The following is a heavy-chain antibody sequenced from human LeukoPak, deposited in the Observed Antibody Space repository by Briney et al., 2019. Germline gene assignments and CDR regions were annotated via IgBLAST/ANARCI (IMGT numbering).Heavy chain of an antibody. Sequence: GGSLRLSCAASGFTFSNYGMHWVRQGPGKGLEWVAVIWYDGSNKYYADSVKGRFIISRDNSKNTLYLQMNSLRAEDTAVYYCARDISGYYYFDYWGQGTLVTVSS. CDR3: ARDISGYYYFDY. J-gene: IGHJ4*02. CDR2: IWYDGSNK. D-gene: IGHD3-22*01. V-gene: IGHV3-33*01. CDR1: GFTFSNYG.